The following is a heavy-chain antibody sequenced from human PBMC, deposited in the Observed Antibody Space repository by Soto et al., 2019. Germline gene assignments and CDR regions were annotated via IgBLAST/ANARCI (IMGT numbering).Heavy chain of an antibody. CDR3: ATDLSSGWHFDY. V-gene: IGHV1-24*01. D-gene: IGHD6-19*01. J-gene: IGHJ4*01. Sequence: VKVSCKASGYTFTSYDINWVRQAPGKGLEWMGGFDPEDGETIYAQKFQGRVTMTEDTSTDTAYMELSSLRSEDTAVYYCATDLSSGWHFDYWG. CDR2: FDPEDGET. CDR1: GYTFTSYD.